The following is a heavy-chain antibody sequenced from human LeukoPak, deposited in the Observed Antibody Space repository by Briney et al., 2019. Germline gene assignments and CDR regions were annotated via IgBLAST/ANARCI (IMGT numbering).Heavy chain of an antibody. D-gene: IGHD6-19*01. CDR2: RNPNSGNR. Sequence: ASVKVSCQASGSTFTSCDINWVRQATGQGLEGMGGRNPNSGNRGYGQSFQGRLNMTRDISIGTAYMELSNLTPEDTAIYYCTRGSSGRRDNWGQGTLVTVSA. CDR1: GSTFTSCD. V-gene: IGHV1-8*01. J-gene: IGHJ4*02. CDR3: TRGSSGRRDN.